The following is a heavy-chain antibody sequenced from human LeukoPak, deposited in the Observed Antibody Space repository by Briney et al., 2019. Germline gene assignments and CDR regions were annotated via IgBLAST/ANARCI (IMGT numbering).Heavy chain of an antibody. V-gene: IGHV4-59*01. D-gene: IGHD4-17*01. J-gene: IGHJ5*02. CDR3: ARDLGGRIDGDPLP. Sequence: PSDTLSLTCTVSGGPICRYYWSWLRQPPGQRLEWIGYIYYTGSTNYNPSLKSRVTISMDTSKNKFSLKLRSANAADTGGYYCARDLGGRIDGDPLPWGQGSLVTVSS. CDR2: IYYTGST. CDR1: GGPICRYY.